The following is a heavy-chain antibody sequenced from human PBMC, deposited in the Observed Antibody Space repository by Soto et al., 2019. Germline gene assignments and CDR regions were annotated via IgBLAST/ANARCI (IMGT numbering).Heavy chain of an antibody. V-gene: IGHV3-23*01. J-gene: IGHJ4*02. CDR3: AKSSSSSTFDY. D-gene: IGHD6-6*01. Sequence: EVQLLESGGGLVQPGESLRLSCAASGFTFSSYAMSWVRQAPGKGLEWVSVISGSDDSTYYADSVKGRFTISRDNSKNTLYLQRNSLRAEDTAVSYCAKSSSSSTFDYWGQGTLVTVSS. CDR2: ISGSDDST. CDR1: GFTFSSYA.